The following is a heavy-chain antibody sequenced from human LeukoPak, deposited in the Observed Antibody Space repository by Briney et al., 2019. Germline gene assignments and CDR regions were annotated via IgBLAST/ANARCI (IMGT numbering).Heavy chain of an antibody. CDR2: KSQDGSEK. Sequence: GGSLRLSCAASGFTFSTYYMSWVRQAPGRGLEWVASKSQDGSEKYCVDSVKGRFTISRDNTKNSLSLQMNSLRAEETAVYYCARLVISAIAGLDVWGQGTTVIVSS. V-gene: IGHV3-7*03. CDR3: ARLVISAIAGLDV. J-gene: IGHJ6*02. D-gene: IGHD2-2*02. CDR1: GFTFSTYY.